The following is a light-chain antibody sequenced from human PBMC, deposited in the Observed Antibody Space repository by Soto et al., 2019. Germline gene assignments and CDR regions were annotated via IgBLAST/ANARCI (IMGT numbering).Light chain of an antibody. CDR2: GAS. CDR1: QNIGNY. V-gene: IGKV1-39*01. CDR3: QQSYTAVFT. Sequence: DIQMTQSPSSLSASVGDRVTITCRASQNIGNYLNWYQQKPGKTPNLLIYGASSLQSGVPSRFSGSGSETDFTLTINNLQPEDFATYYCQQSYTAVFTFGSGTKVDIK. J-gene: IGKJ3*01.